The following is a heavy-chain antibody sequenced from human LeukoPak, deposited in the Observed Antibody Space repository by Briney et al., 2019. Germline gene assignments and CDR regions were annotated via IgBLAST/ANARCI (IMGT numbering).Heavy chain of an antibody. CDR1: GGSISSYY. J-gene: IGHJ3*02. D-gene: IGHD6-19*01. CDR2: IYTSGST. V-gene: IGHV4-4*07. CDR3: AREDAIAVAGSDAFDI. Sequence: SETLSLTCTVSGGSISSYYWSWIRQPAGKGLEWIGRIYTSGSTNYNPSFKSRVTMSVDTSKNQFSLKLSSVTAADTAVYYCAREDAIAVAGSDAFDIWGQGTMVTVSS.